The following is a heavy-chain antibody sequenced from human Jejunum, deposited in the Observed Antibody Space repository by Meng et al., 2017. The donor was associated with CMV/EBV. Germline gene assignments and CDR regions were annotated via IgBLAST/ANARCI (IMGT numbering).Heavy chain of an antibody. CDR2: ISGSGANT. Sequence: CAASGFTFSSYAMSWVRQAPGKGLEWVSSISGSGANTRYADSVKGRFTISRDNSKNTLYLQMDSLRAEDAAVYYCAKHGGNWGSNFDYWGQGTLVTVSS. CDR1: GFTFSSYA. V-gene: IGHV3-23*01. D-gene: IGHD7-27*01. CDR3: AKHGGNWGSNFDY. J-gene: IGHJ4*02.